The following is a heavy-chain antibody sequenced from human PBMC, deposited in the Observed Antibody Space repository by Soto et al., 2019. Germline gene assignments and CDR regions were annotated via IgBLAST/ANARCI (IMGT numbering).Heavy chain of an antibody. CDR2: ISVYNGDT. D-gene: IGHD1-26*01. V-gene: IGHV1-18*01. CDR3: ARDRRDSVADRRSFDV. J-gene: IGHJ3*01. Sequence: PVKVSCKASGYSFTTYRISWVRMAPEQGLEYMGWISVYNGDTNYAQKLQGRVTMTTDTSTSTAYMELRSLRSDDTAIYYCARDRRDSVADRRSFDVWGQGTMVTVSS. CDR1: GYSFTTYR.